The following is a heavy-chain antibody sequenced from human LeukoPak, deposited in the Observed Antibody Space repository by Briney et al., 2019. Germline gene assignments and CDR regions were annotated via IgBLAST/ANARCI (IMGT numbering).Heavy chain of an antibody. Sequence: GGPLRLSCAASGFTFSSYWMSWVRQAPGKGLEWVANIKQDGSEKYYVDSVKGRFTISRDNAKNSLYLQMNSLRAEDTAVYYCARAAKVRSSWGSYYYYYYMDVWGKGTTVTVSS. V-gene: IGHV3-7*01. J-gene: IGHJ6*03. D-gene: IGHD6-13*01. CDR3: ARAAKVRSSWGSYYYYYYMDV. CDR2: IKQDGSEK. CDR1: GFTFSSYW.